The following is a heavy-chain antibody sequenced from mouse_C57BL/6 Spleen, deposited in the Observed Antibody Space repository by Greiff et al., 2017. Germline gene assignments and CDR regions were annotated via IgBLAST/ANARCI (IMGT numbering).Heavy chain of an antibody. Sequence: EVQLQQSGPELVKPGASVTIPCKASGYTFTGYNMDWVKQRHGKSLEWIGGINPNDGGTIYNQKLKDQATLTVDTSSSTAYMELRSLTSEDTAVYDGARASYCGTWFAYWGQGTLVTVSA. CDR1: GYTFTGYN. J-gene: IGHJ3*01. CDR2: INPNDGGT. CDR3: ARASYCGTWFAY. D-gene: IGHD1-1*01. V-gene: IGHV1-18*01.